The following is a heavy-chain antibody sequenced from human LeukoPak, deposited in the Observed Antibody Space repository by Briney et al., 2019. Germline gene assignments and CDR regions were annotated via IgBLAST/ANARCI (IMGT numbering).Heavy chain of an antibody. J-gene: IGHJ4*02. CDR3: ARDRGGILTGYTPFDY. CDR1: GGTFSSYA. Sequence: SVKVSCKASGGTFSSYAISWVRQAPGQGLEWMRRIIPILGIANYAQKFQGRVTITADKSTSTAYMELSSLRSEDTAVYYCARDRGGILTGYTPFDYWGQGTLVTVSS. V-gene: IGHV1-69*04. CDR2: IIPILGIA. D-gene: IGHD3-9*01.